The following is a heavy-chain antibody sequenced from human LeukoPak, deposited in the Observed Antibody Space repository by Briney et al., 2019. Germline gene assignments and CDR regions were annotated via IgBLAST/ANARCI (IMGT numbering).Heavy chain of an antibody. D-gene: IGHD6-13*01. CDR1: GFTFSSYA. CDR3: AKDLRAAGQLFDY. J-gene: IGHJ4*02. CDR2: ISGSGGST. Sequence: GGSLRLSCXASGFTFSSYAMSWVRQAPGKGLEWVSAISGSGGSTYYADSVKGRFTISRDNSKNTLYLQMNSLRAEDTAVYYCAKDLRAAGQLFDYWGQGTLVTVSS. V-gene: IGHV3-23*01.